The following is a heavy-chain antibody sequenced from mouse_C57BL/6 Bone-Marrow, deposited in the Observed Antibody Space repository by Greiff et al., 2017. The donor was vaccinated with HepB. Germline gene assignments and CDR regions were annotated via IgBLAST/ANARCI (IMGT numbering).Heavy chain of an antibody. V-gene: IGHV10-1*01. J-gene: IGHJ3*01. D-gene: IGHD1-1*01. CDR1: GFSFNTYA. CDR3: VRHDYGSTPFAY. Sequence: EVQGVESGGGLVQPKGSLKLSCAASGFSFNTYAMNWVRQAPGKGLEWVARIRSKSNNYATYYADSVKDRFTISRDDSESMLYLQMNNLKTEDTAMYYCVRHDYGSTPFAYWGQGTLVTVPA. CDR2: IRSKSNNYAT.